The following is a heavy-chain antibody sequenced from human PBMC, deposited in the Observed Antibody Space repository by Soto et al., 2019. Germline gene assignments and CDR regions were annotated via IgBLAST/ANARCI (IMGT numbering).Heavy chain of an antibody. CDR1: GFTFSSYA. D-gene: IGHD1-7*01. V-gene: IGHV3-30-3*01. Sequence: QVQLVESGGGVVQPGRSLRLSCAASGFTFSSYAMHWVRQAPGKGLEWVAVISYDGSNKYYADSVKGRFTISRDNSKNTLYLQMNSLRAEDTAVYYCARERYNWNYRDDAFDIWGQGTMVTVSS. CDR3: ARERYNWNYRDDAFDI. CDR2: ISYDGSNK. J-gene: IGHJ3*02.